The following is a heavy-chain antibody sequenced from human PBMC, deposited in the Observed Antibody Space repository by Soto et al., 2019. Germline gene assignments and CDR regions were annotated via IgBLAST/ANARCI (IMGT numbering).Heavy chain of an antibody. J-gene: IGHJ4*02. CDR2: IIPIFGTA. Sequence: SVKVSCKASGGTLSSNSISWVRQAPGQGLEWMGGIIPIFGTANYAQKFQGRVTITADESTSTAYIELSSLRSEDTAVYYCAREGGSYQNYFDYWGQGTLVTVSS. CDR1: GGTLSSNS. CDR3: AREGGSYQNYFDY. V-gene: IGHV1-69*13. D-gene: IGHD1-26*01.